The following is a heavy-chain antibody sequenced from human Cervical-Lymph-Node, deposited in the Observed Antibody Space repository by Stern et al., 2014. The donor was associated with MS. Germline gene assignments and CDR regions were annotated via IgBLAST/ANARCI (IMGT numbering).Heavy chain of an antibody. D-gene: IGHD4-17*01. V-gene: IGHV1-69*01. CDR2: IIPIFETA. J-gene: IGHJ6*02. Sequence: VQLVESGAEVKKPGSSVKVSCKASGGTFSTYAINWVRQAPGQGLEWMGGIIPIFETANYAQKFQGRVSITADDATSTAYMELSSLRSEDTAMYYCASPTSVTVGAMDAWGQGTAVTVSS. CDR1: GGTFSTYA. CDR3: ASPTSVTVGAMDA.